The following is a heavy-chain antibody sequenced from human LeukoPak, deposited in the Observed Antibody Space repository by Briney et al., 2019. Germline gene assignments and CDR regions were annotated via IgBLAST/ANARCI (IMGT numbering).Heavy chain of an antibody. CDR2: IRYDESNK. V-gene: IGHV3-30*02. D-gene: IGHD6-19*01. J-gene: IGHJ5*02. CDR1: GFIFSNYG. Sequence: GGSLRLSCAASGFIFSNYGMHWVRQAPGKGLEWVAFIRYDESNKFYADSMKGRFTISRDNSKNILFLQTNSLRAEDTAVYYCATMQWLEGVDWFDPWGQGTLVTVSS. CDR3: ATMQWLEGVDWFDP.